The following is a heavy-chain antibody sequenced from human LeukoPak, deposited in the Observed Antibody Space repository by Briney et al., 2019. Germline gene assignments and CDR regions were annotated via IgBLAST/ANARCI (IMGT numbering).Heavy chain of an antibody. CDR1: RGSISGYY. Sequence: PSETLSLTCTVSRGSISGYYWSWIRQPPGKGPEWIGYIYYSGSTNYNPSLKSRVTISIDTSKKQFSLKLSSVTAADTAVYYCARVDYSNPSYWGQGTLVTVSS. J-gene: IGHJ4*02. CDR3: ARVDYSNPSY. CDR2: IYYSGST. D-gene: IGHD4-11*01. V-gene: IGHV4-59*01.